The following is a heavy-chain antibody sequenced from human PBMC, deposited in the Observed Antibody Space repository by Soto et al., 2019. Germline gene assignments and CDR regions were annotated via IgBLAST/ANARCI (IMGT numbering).Heavy chain of an antibody. CDR3: ARDITIFGVVTNFDY. V-gene: IGHV1-18*01. CDR1: GYTFTSYG. J-gene: IGHJ4*02. Sequence: ASVKVSCKAPGYTFTSYGISWVRQAPGQGLEWMGWISAYNGNTNYAQKLQGRVTMTTDTSTSTAYMELRSLRSDDTAVYYCARDITIFGVVTNFDYWGQGTLVTVSS. D-gene: IGHD3-3*01. CDR2: ISAYNGNT.